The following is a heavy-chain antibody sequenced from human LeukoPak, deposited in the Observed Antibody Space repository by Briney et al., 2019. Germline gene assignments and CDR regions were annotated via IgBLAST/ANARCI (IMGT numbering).Heavy chain of an antibody. D-gene: IGHD4-17*01. J-gene: IGHJ6*03. CDR3: ASVNDYGDPLPRYMDV. CDR2: IYHSGST. Sequence: SETLSLTCAVSGGSISSSNWWSWVRPPPGKGLEWIGEIYHSGSTNYNPSLESRVTISVDKSKNQFSLKLSSVTAADTAVYYCASVNDYGDPLPRYMDVWGKGTAVTVSS. V-gene: IGHV4-4*02. CDR1: GGSISSSNW.